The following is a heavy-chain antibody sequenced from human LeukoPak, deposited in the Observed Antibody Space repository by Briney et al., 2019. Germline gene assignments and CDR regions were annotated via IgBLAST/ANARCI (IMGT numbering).Heavy chain of an antibody. Sequence: GGSLRLSCAASGFTFSSCNMNWVRQAPGKGLEWVSFIYSDNTHYSDSVKGRFTISRDNSKNTLYLQMNSLRAEDTAVYYCARRAGAYSHPYDYWGQGTLVTVSS. CDR1: GFTFSSCN. V-gene: IGHV3-53*01. CDR2: IYSDNT. J-gene: IGHJ4*02. D-gene: IGHD4/OR15-4a*01. CDR3: ARRAGAYSHPYDY.